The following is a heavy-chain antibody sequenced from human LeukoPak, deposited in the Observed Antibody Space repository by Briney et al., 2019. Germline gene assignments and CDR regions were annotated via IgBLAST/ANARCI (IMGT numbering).Heavy chain of an antibody. Sequence: GGSLRLSCAASGFTFSSYGMHWVRQAPGKGLEWVAVIWYDGSNKYYADSVKGRFTISRDNSKNTLYLQMNSLRAEDTAVYYCARAATRIYYYDSSGYGAFDIWGQGTMVTVSS. D-gene: IGHD3-22*01. CDR1: GFTFSSYG. V-gene: IGHV3-33*01. CDR2: IWYDGSNK. CDR3: ARAATRIYYYDSSGYGAFDI. J-gene: IGHJ3*02.